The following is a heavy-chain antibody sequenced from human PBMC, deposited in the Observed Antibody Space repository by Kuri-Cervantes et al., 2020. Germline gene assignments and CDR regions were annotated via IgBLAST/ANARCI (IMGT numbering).Heavy chain of an antibody. D-gene: IGHD6-19*01. CDR3: ARDSGWYGVSFDY. Sequence: GSLRLSCAVYGGSFSGYYWSWIRQPAGKGLEWIGRIYTSGSTNYNPSLKSRVTISVDTSKNQFSLKLSSVTAADTAVYYCARDSGWYGVSFDYWGQGTLVTVSS. J-gene: IGHJ4*02. V-gene: IGHV4-4*07. CDR1: GGSFSGYY. CDR2: IYTSGST.